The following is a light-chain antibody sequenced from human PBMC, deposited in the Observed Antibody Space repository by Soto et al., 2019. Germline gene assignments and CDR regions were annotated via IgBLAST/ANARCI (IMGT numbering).Light chain of an antibody. CDR2: HAS. CDR3: QQYYGLPPLT. V-gene: IGKV1-33*01. Sequence: DIQMTQSPSSLSASIGDRVTITCQASQNITNNLSWYQQKPGKAPNLLIYHASKLAKGVTSRFSGSGSGTDFSFIITSLQREDLATYYCQQYYGLPPLTFGQGTRLDI. J-gene: IGKJ5*01. CDR1: QNITNN.